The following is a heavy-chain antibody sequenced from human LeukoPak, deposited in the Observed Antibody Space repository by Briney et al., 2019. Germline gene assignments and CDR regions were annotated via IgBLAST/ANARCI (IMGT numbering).Heavy chain of an antibody. CDR1: GFSFSSYS. D-gene: IGHD4-17*01. V-gene: IGHV3-21*06. CDR3: ARDPTLRSSAYYYYYMDV. J-gene: IGHJ6*03. CDR2: ISTSGIYI. Sequence: GGSVRLSCAASGFSFSSYSMNWVRQAPGKGLEWVSSISTSGIYIYYADSMQGRVTISRDNAKNSLYLEMNSLRAEDTAVYYCARDPTLRSSAYYYYYMDVWGKGTTVTVSS.